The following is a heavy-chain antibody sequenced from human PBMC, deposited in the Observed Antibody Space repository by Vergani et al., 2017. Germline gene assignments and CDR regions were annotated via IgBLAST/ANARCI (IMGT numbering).Heavy chain of an antibody. D-gene: IGHD2-15*01. V-gene: IGHV4-31*03. CDR3: ARIALIAQSGMDV. CDR2: IYYSGST. Sequence: QVKLQESGPGLVKPSQTLSLTCTVSGGSISSGGYYWSWIRQHPGKGLEWIGYIYYSGSTYYNPSLKSRVTISVDTSKNQFSLKLSSVTAADTAVYYCARIALIAQSGMDVWGQGTTVTVSS. CDR1: GGSISSGGYY. J-gene: IGHJ6*02.